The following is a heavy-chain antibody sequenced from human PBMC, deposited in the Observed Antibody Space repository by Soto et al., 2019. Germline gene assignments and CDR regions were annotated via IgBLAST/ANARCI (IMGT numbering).Heavy chain of an antibody. Sequence: GGSLRLSCAGSGFTVSNNYMSWVRQTPRKGLEWVSLLYTGGFTSYADSVKGRFTISRDNSKNTLYLQMDNLRAEDTAIYYCARNRMVTVTGGCFDLWGQGTLVTVSS. CDR2: LYTGGFT. CDR3: ARNRMVTVTGGCFDL. D-gene: IGHD5-18*01. CDR1: GFTVSNNY. J-gene: IGHJ4*02. V-gene: IGHV3-53*01.